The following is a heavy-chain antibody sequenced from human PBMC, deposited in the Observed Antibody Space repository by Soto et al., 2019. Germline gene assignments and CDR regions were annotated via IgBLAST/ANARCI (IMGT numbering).Heavy chain of an antibody. CDR1: GFTFSSYG. CDR2: ISYDGSNK. CDR3: AKGNVFSLPEVDY. V-gene: IGHV3-30*18. Sequence: QVQLVESGGGVVQPGRSLRLSCAASGFTFSSYGMHWVRQAPGKGLEWVAVISYDGSNKYYADSVKGRFTISRDNSKKTLYLQMNSLRAEDTAVYYCAKGNVFSLPEVDYWGQGTLVTVSS. J-gene: IGHJ4*02. D-gene: IGHD3-9*01.